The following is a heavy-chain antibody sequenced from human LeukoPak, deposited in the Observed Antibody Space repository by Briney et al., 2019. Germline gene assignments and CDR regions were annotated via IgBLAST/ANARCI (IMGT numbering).Heavy chain of an antibody. CDR1: GFTFDAYE. Sequence: GGSLRLSCAASGFTFDAYEINWVRQAPGKGLEWVSYISGSGRTIYYADSVKGRFTISWDNAKNSVYLQMNRLRAEDTAVYYCARRVYGRFDSWDQGTLVTVSS. CDR2: ISGSGRTI. V-gene: IGHV3-48*03. CDR3: ARRVYGRFDS. D-gene: IGHD2/OR15-2a*01. J-gene: IGHJ5*01.